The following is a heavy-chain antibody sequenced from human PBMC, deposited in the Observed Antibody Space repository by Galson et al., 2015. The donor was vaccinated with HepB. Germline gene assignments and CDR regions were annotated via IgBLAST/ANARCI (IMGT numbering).Heavy chain of an antibody. Sequence: QSGAEVKKPGESLKISCKGSGYSFTSYWIGWVRQMPGKGLEWMGIIYPGDSDTRYSPSFQGQVTISADKSISTAYLQWSSLKASDTAMYYCARHLVHYYGSGSYHTTDAFDIWGQGTMVTVSS. CDR1: GYSFTSYW. J-gene: IGHJ3*02. V-gene: IGHV5-51*01. CDR2: IYPGDSDT. CDR3: ARHLVHYYGSGSYHTTDAFDI. D-gene: IGHD3-10*01.